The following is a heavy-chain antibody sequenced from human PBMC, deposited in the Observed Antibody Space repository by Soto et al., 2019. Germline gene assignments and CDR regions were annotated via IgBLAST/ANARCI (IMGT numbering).Heavy chain of an antibody. CDR1: GGSISSYY. D-gene: IGHD2-8*01. Sequence: QVQLQESGPGLVKPSETLSLTCTVSGGSISSYYWSWIRQPPGKGLEWIGYIYYSGSTNYNPSLKSRVTISGDTSKNRFSLKLISVPAADTAVYCCARRYAGNFDYWGQGTLVTVSS. CDR2: IYYSGST. CDR3: ARRYAGNFDY. V-gene: IGHV4-59*01. J-gene: IGHJ4*02.